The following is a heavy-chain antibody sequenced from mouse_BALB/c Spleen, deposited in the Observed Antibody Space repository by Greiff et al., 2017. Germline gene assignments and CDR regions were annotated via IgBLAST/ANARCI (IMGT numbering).Heavy chain of an antibody. Sequence: DVQLVESGGGLVKPGGSLKLSCAASGFTFSDYYMYWVRQTPEKRLEWVATISDGGSYTYYPDSVKGRFTISRDNAKNNLYLQMSSLKSEDTAMYYCARVGDDDAMDYWGQGTSVTVSS. CDR1: GFTFSDYY. CDR3: ARVGDDDAMDY. V-gene: IGHV5-4*02. J-gene: IGHJ4*01. CDR2: ISDGGSYT. D-gene: IGHD2-3*01.